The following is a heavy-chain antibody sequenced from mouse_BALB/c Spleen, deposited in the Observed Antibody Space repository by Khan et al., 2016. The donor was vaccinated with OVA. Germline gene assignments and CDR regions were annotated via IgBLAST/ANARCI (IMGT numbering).Heavy chain of an antibody. Sequence: EVQLQESGPGLVKPSQSLSLTCTVTGYSITSNYAWNWIRQFPGNKLEWMGYISYSGRTSYIPSLKSRISITRDTSKNQFSMQLNSVTTEDTATYYCARGNYYGYAMDYWGQGTSVTVSS. V-gene: IGHV3-2*02. J-gene: IGHJ4*01. CDR3: ARGNYYGYAMDY. D-gene: IGHD1-1*01. CDR2: ISYSGRT. CDR1: GYSITSNYA.